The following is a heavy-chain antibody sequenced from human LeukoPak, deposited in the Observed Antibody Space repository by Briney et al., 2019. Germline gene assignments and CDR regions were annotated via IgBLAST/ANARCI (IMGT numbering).Heavy chain of an antibody. D-gene: IGHD4-23*01. J-gene: IGHJ4*02. Sequence: QPGGSLRLSCAASGFTFSSFYMHWVRHAPGKGLVWVSRIFSDGSITQYAHSVKGRFTISRDNAKDTLYLQMNSLRAEDTAVYYCARGRTYGGNYFDYWGQGALVTVSS. V-gene: IGHV3-74*03. CDR2: IFSDGSIT. CDR3: ARGRTYGGNYFDY. CDR1: GFTFSSFY.